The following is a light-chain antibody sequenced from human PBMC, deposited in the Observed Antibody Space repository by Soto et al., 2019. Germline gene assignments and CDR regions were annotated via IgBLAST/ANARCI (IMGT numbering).Light chain of an antibody. J-gene: IGKJ5*01. Sequence: EIVMTQSPATLSVSPGERATLSCRASQSVSSNLAWYQQKPSQAPRLLIYGASTRATGISARFSGGGSGTEFTLTISSLQSEDFAVYYCQQYNYWPPITFGQGTRLEIK. CDR1: QSVSSN. V-gene: IGKV3-15*01. CDR3: QQYNYWPPIT. CDR2: GAS.